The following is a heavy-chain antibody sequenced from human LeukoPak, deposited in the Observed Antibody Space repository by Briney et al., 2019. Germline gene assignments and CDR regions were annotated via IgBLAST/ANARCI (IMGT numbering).Heavy chain of an antibody. CDR1: GGTFSSYA. V-gene: IGHV1-69*05. CDR3: AINKPIVVVPAANYYYYYYMDV. Sequence: GASVKVSCKASGGTFSSYAISWVRQAPGQGLEWMGGIIPIFGAANYAQKFQGRVTITTDESTSTAYMELSSLRSEDTAVYYCAINKPIVVVPAANYYYYYYMDVWGKGTTVTVSS. CDR2: IIPIFGAA. D-gene: IGHD2-2*01. J-gene: IGHJ6*03.